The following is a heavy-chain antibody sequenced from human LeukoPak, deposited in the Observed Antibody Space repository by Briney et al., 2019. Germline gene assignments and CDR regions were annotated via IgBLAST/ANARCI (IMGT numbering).Heavy chain of an antibody. D-gene: IGHD3-10*01. V-gene: IGHV3-23*01. CDR2: ISGSGGYT. J-gene: IGHJ6*03. CDR1: GFTFSSYA. CDR3: AKAGDSNYYYYSMDV. Sequence: GGSLRLSCAASGFTFSSYAMSWVRQAPGKGLEWVSGISGSGGYTYYSDSVKGRFTISRDNPKNTLYLQMNSLRAEDTAVYYCAKAGDSNYYYYSMDVWGKGTTVTVSS.